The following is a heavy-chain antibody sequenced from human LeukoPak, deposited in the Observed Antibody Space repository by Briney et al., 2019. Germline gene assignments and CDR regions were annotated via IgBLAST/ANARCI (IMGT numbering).Heavy chain of an antibody. D-gene: IGHD4-17*01. CDR3: AKSTYGDYVKDY. Sequence: GGSLRLSRAASGFTVSSNYMSWVRQAPGKGLEWVSVIYSGGNTYYADSVKGRFTISRDNSKNTLYLQMNSLRAEDTAVYYCAKSTYGDYVKDYWGQGTLVTVSS. J-gene: IGHJ4*02. CDR2: IYSGGNT. V-gene: IGHV3-53*01. CDR1: GFTVSSNY.